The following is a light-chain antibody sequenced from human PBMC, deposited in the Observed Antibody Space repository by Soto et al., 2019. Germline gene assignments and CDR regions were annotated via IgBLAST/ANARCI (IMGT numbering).Light chain of an antibody. Sequence: QSALTQPASVSGAPGQRVTISCTGSSSNIGAGYDVHWYQQRPGTAPKLLIYGNKNRPSGVPDRFSGSKSGTSASLAITGLQAEDEADYYCQSYDSSLSVSYVFGTGTKVTVL. J-gene: IGLJ1*01. CDR2: GNK. CDR1: SSNIGAGYD. V-gene: IGLV1-40*01. CDR3: QSYDSSLSVSYV.